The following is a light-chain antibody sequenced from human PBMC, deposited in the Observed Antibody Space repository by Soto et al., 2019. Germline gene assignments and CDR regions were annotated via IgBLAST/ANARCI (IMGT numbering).Light chain of an antibody. J-gene: IGLJ1*01. CDR3: AAWDDILNGYV. V-gene: IGLV1-44*01. CDR1: NSNIGSNT. Sequence: QSVLTQPPSASGTPGQRVTISCSGSNSNIGSNTVNWYQQLPGTAPKVLINSNDQRPSGVPDRFSGSKSGTSASLAISGLQSEDEADYYCAAWDDILNGYVFATGTKVTVL. CDR2: SND.